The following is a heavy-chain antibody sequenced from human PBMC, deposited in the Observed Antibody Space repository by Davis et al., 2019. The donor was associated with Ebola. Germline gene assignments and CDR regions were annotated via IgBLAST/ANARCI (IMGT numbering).Heavy chain of an antibody. CDR2: ISGSGGST. D-gene: IGHD3-9*01. CDR3: ARDAFSLSRYDTEDH. V-gene: IGHV3-23*01. J-gene: IGHJ4*02. CDR1: GFTFSSYA. Sequence: PGGSLRLSCAASGFTFSSYAMSWVRQAPGKGLEWVSAISGSGGSTYYADSVKGRFTISRDNARDSLYLQMDSLRVEDTAIYYCARDAFSLSRYDTEDHWGQGTLVTVSS.